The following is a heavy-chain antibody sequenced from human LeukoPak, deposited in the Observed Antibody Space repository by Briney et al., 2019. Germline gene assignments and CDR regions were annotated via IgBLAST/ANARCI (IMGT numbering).Heavy chain of an antibody. Sequence: GGSLRLSCAASGFTFSSYGMHWVRQAPGKGLEWVAVISYDGSNKCYADSVKGRFTISRDNSKNTLYLQMNSLRAEDTAVYYCAKPPANWGHGVDYWGQGTLVTVSS. CDR3: AKPPANWGHGVDY. V-gene: IGHV3-30*18. J-gene: IGHJ4*02. CDR2: ISYDGSNK. CDR1: GFTFSSYG. D-gene: IGHD7-27*01.